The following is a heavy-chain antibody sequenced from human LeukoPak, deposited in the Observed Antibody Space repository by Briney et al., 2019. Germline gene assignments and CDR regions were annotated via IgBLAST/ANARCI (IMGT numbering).Heavy chain of an antibody. J-gene: IGHJ1*01. CDR3: AKDQGFYGSGSYKEYFQH. CDR1: GFTFSSYA. CDR2: ISGGGDGT. D-gene: IGHD3-10*01. Sequence: GGSLRLSCAASGFTFSSYAMIWVRQAPGKGLEWVSAISGGGDGTYYTDSVKGRFTTSRDNSQNTLYLQMNSLRAEDTAVYYCAKDQGFYGSGSYKEYFQHWGQGTLVTVSS. V-gene: IGHV3-23*01.